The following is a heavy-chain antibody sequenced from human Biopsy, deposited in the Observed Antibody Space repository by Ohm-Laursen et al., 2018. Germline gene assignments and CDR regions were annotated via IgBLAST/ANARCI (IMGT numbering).Heavy chain of an antibody. CDR3: ARLTGDPSY. Sequence: GTLSLTCTVSGGSIKSYYWNWIRQSPGQGLEWIGFIYYTGHTNYNPSLKSRATISVDTSKNQFSPKVISVTAADTAVYHCARLTGDPSYWGQGNLVTVSS. CDR1: GGSIKSYY. J-gene: IGHJ4*02. D-gene: IGHD7-27*01. CDR2: IYYTGHT. V-gene: IGHV4-59*01.